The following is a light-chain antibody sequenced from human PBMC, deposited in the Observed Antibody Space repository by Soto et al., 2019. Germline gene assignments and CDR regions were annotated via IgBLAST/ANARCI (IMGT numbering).Light chain of an antibody. CDR3: QQYSKWPVT. Sequence: ELVMTQSPATLSVSPGETATLSCGAGQSVSSNLAWYQQKPGQSPRLLIYGVSTRATGIPARFSGSGFGTEFTLTISSLQSEDFAVYYCQQYSKWPVTFGQGTKVDIK. CDR2: GVS. V-gene: IGKV3-15*01. J-gene: IGKJ1*01. CDR1: QSVSSN.